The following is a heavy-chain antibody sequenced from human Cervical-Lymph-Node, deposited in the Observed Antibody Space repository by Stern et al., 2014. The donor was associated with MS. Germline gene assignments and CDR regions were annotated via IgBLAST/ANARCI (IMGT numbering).Heavy chain of an antibody. CDR1: GFSLSTSGVN. CDR2: IFWDDDK. CDR3: AHRRVQSDAWPTTFDY. V-gene: IGHV2-5*02. D-gene: IGHD1-1*01. Sequence: QVTLRESGPTLVKPTQTLTLTCSFSGFSLSTSGVNGGWFRQPPGKALEWLGLIFWDDDKRYRPPLKTRLTITKHASENQVVLTMTNVDPLDTATYYCAHRRVQSDAWPTTFDYWGPGTLVTVSS. J-gene: IGHJ4*02.